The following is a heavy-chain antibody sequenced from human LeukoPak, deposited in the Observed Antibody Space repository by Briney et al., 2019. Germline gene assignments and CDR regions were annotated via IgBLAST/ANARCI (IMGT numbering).Heavy chain of an antibody. V-gene: IGHV3-23*01. CDR2: ISGSGGST. J-gene: IGHJ4*02. D-gene: IGHD4-17*01. CDR1: GFTFSSYA. CDR3: AKSPDHYGDYGRFDY. Sequence: GGSLRLSCAASGFTFSSYAMSWVRQAPGKGLEWVSAISGSGGSTYYADSVKGRFTISRDNSKNTLYLQMNSLRAEDTAVYYCAKSPDHYGDYGRFDYWGRGTLVTVSS.